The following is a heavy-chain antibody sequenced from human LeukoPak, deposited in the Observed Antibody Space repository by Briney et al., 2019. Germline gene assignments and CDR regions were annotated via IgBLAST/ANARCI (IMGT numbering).Heavy chain of an antibody. CDR2: IKSKTDGGTT. J-gene: IGHJ4*02. D-gene: IGHD2-21*01. CDR3: TTDIVGRSLSFDY. V-gene: IGHV3-15*01. CDR1: GFTFSNYG. Sequence: GGSLRLSCAASGFTFSNYGMHWVRQAPGKGLEWVGRIKSKTDGGTTDYAAPVKGRFTISRDDSKNTLYLQMNSLKTEDTAVYYCTTDIVGRSLSFDYWGQGTLVTVSS.